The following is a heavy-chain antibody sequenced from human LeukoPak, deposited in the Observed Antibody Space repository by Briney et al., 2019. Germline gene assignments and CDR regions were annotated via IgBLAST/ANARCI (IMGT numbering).Heavy chain of an antibody. J-gene: IGHJ3*02. CDR3: ARESTAMVTAFDI. CDR1: GFTFSSYS. Sequence: GGSLRLSCAASGFTFSSYSMNWVRQAPGKGLEWVSYISSSSSTIYYADSVKGRFTISRDNAKNSLYLQMNSLRAEDTAVYYCARESTAMVTAFDIWGQGTMVTVSS. V-gene: IGHV3-48*01. CDR2: ISSSSSTI. D-gene: IGHD5-18*01.